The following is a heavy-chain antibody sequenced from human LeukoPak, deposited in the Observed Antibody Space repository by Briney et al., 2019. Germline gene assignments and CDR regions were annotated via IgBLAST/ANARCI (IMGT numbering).Heavy chain of an antibody. CDR2: ISYDGSNE. Sequence: GGSLRLSCAASGFTFSSYAMHWVRQAPGKGLEWVAVISYDGSNEYYADSVKGRFTISRDNSKNTLYLQMNSLRVEDTAVYYCARSDYGGNDYWGQGTLVTVSS. J-gene: IGHJ4*02. CDR3: ARSDYGGNDY. V-gene: IGHV3-30-3*01. CDR1: GFTFSSYA. D-gene: IGHD4-23*01.